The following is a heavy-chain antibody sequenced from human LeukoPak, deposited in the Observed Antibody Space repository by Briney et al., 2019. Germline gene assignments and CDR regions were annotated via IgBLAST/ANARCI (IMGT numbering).Heavy chain of an antibody. Sequence: KPSETLSLTCTVSGYSVSSAYYWGWIRQPPGKGLEWIGNIYDSGSTYYNASLQSRVTISIDTSKNQFSLRLSSVTAADTAMYYCAKSGGYGLIDYWGQGTLVTVSS. D-gene: IGHD1-26*01. CDR3: AKSGGYGLIDY. CDR2: IYDSGST. CDR1: GYSVSSAYY. V-gene: IGHV4-38-2*02. J-gene: IGHJ4*02.